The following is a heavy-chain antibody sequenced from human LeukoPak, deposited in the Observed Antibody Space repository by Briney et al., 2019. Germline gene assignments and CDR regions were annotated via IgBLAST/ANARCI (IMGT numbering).Heavy chain of an antibody. V-gene: IGHV6-1*01. Sequence: SQTLSLTCAISGDSVSSNSASWNWIRQSPSRGLEWLGRTYYRSKWRNDYAVSVKSRITISPDASKNQFSLQLNSVTPEDTAVYYCVRGTGDSCKDWGLGTLVTVSS. CDR1: GDSVSSNSAS. CDR2: TYYRSKWRN. J-gene: IGHJ4*02. D-gene: IGHD3-22*01. CDR3: VRGTGDSCKD.